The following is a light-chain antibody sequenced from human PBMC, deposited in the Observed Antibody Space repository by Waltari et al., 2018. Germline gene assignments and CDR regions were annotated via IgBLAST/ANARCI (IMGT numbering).Light chain of an antibody. J-gene: IGKJ4*01. CDR1: QSLGNNY. V-gene: IGKV3-20*01. Sequence: EIVLTQSPGTLSLSPGDKATLSCRASQSLGNNYFAWYQQRPGQSPRLLIYDIFYRATGIPDKFSGSGSGTDFTLTISRLEPEDFAVYYWQQYNTPLTFGGGTTV. CDR3: QQYNTPLT. CDR2: DIF.